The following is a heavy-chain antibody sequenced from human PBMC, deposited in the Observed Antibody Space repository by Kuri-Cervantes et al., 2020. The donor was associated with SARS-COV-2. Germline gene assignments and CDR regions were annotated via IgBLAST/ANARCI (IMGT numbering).Heavy chain of an antibody. CDR2: IIPIFGTA. D-gene: IGHD7-27*01. J-gene: IGHJ6*03. CDR3: ARDRGQLGIGVYYYYYMDV. Sequence: SVKVSCKASGGTFSSYAISWARQAPGQGLEWLGGIIPIFGTANYAQKFQGRVTITTDESTSTAYMELSSLRSEDTAVYYCARDRGQLGIGVYYYYYMDVWGKGTTVTVSS. V-gene: IGHV1-69*05. CDR1: GGTFSSYA.